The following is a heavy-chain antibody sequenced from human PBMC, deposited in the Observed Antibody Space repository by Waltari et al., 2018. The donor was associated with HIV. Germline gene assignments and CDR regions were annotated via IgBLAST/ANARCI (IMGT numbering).Heavy chain of an antibody. CDR2: IYYSGST. D-gene: IGHD2-21*02. V-gene: IGHV4-59*08. CDR1: GGSISSYY. Sequence: QVQLQESGPGLVKPSETLSLTCTVSGGSISSYYWSWIRQPPGKGLEWIGYIYYSGSTNYNPSLKSRVTISVDTSKNQFSLKLSSVTAADTAVYYCARAYCGGDCYIGGYYGMDVWGQGTTVTVSS. CDR3: ARAYCGGDCYIGGYYGMDV. J-gene: IGHJ6*02.